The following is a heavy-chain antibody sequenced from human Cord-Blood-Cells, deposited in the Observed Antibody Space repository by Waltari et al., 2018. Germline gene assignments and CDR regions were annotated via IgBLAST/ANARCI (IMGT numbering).Heavy chain of an antibody. Sequence: QVQLQESGPGLVKPSETLSLTCTVSGGSLSSYYWSWIRQPPGKGLEWIGYIYYSGSTNYNPSLKSRVTISVDTSKNQFSLKLSSVTAADTAVYYCARQRECSGGGCYGWWFDPWGQGTLVTVSS. CDR2: IYYSGST. D-gene: IGHD2-15*01. V-gene: IGHV4-59*08. CDR3: ARQRECSGGGCYGWWFDP. J-gene: IGHJ5*02. CDR1: GGSLSSYY.